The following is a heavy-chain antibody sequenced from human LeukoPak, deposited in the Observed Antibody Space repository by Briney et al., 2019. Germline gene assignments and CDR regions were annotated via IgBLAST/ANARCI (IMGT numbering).Heavy chain of an antibody. CDR3: AKESQQLPRLYYFDY. CDR2: ISGSGGNT. Sequence: PGGSLRLSCAASGFTFSSYAMSWVRQAPGKGLEWVSAISGSGGNTYYADSVKGRFTISRDNSKNTLYLQMNSLRAEDTTVYYCAKESQQLPRLYYFDYWGQGTLVTVSS. V-gene: IGHV3-23*01. CDR1: GFTFSSYA. J-gene: IGHJ4*02. D-gene: IGHD6-13*01.